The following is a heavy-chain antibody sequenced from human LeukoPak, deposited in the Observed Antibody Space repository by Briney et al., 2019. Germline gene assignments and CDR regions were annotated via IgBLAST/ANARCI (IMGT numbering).Heavy chain of an antibody. CDR3: AKDGYYYGSGSYYSTPVDY. Sequence: GGSLRLSCAASGFTFSSYAMSWVRQAPGKGLEWVSAISGSGGSTYYADSVKGRFTISRGSSKNTLYLQMNSLRAEDTAVYYCAKDGYYYGSGSYYSTPVDYWGQGTLVTVSS. V-gene: IGHV3-23*01. CDR2: ISGSGGST. D-gene: IGHD3-10*01. J-gene: IGHJ4*02. CDR1: GFTFSSYA.